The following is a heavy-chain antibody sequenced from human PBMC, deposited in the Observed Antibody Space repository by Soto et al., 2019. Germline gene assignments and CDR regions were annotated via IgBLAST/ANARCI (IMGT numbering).Heavy chain of an antibody. CDR3: ARVNGGPYYFDY. CDR1: GGSVSSGSNY. CDR2: IYYTGST. V-gene: IGHV4-61*01. D-gene: IGHD2-8*01. J-gene: IGHJ4*02. Sequence: SETLSLTCTVSGGSVSSGSNYWSWIRQPPGKGLEWIGYIYYTGSTNYNPSLKSRVTISVDTSKNQFSLKLSSVTAADTAVYYCARVNGGPYYFDYWGQGTLVTVSS.